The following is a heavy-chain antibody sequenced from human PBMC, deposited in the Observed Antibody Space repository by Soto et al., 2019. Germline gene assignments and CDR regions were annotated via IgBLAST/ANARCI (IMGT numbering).Heavy chain of an antibody. V-gene: IGHV2-5*01. Sequence: QITLKESGPTLVKPTQTLTVTCTFSGLSLSTSGAGVGWIRQSPGKAPEWLALISWKDEKRYNPGLKSGLTITKGTSKNQVVRTMTDLDPVDTATYFCAHRYGGNYYRWDVDSWGQGTQVTVSS. D-gene: IGHD1-26*01. CDR2: ISWKDEK. J-gene: IGHJ4*02. CDR3: AHRYGGNYYRWDVDS. CDR1: GLSLSTSGAG.